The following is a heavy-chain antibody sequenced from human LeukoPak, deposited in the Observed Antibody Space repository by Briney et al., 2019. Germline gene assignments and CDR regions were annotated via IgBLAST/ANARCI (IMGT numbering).Heavy chain of an antibody. Sequence: PGGSLRLSCAASGFTFSNYWMRWVRQAPGKGLEWVANIKEDGSEKYYVVSVKGRFSISRDNAENSLYLQLNSLRAEDTAMYYCARLRWGVGPTNIDYWGQGTLVTVSS. V-gene: IGHV3-7*01. CDR1: GFTFSNYW. D-gene: IGHD1-26*01. J-gene: IGHJ4*02. CDR3: ARLRWGVGPTNIDY. CDR2: IKEDGSEK.